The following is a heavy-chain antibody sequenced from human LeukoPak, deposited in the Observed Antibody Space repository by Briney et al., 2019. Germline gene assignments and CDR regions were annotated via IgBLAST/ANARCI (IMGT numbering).Heavy chain of an antibody. D-gene: IGHD4-17*01. J-gene: IGHJ4*02. V-gene: IGHV3-7*01. CDR1: GFTFSSYA. Sequence: SGGSLRLSCGASGFTFSSYAMSWVRQAIGKGLECVAKIKEDGSEKHYVDSVRGRFTISRDNAKNSLSLQMNSLRAEDTAVYYCARRDHGDYGEEYWGQGTLVTVSS. CDR2: IKEDGSEK. CDR3: ARRDHGDYGEEY.